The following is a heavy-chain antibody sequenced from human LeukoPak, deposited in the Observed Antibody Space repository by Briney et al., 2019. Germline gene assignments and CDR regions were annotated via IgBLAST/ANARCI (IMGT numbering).Heavy chain of an antibody. CDR1: GFTFSSYW. J-gene: IGHJ4*02. V-gene: IGHV3-7*01. CDR2: IKQDGSEK. Sequence: PGGSLRLSCAASGFTFSSYWMSWVRQAPGKGLEWVANIKQDGSEKYYVDSVKGRFTISRDNAKNSLYLQMNSLRAEDTAVYYCARVGDSRGGYNYAADFDYWGQGTLVTVSS. D-gene: IGHD5-24*01. CDR3: ARVGDSRGGYNYAADFDY.